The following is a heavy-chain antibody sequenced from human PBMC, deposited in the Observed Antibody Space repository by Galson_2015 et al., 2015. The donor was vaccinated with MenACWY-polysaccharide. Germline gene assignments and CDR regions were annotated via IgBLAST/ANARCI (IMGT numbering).Heavy chain of an antibody. CDR3: VRVRRLVLGHASDCIDP. J-gene: IGHJ5*02. CDR2: ISYDGFKT. V-gene: IGHV3-30*04. Sequence: SLRLSCAASGFTFSNYFMHWVRQAPGKGLDWVAHISYDGFKTYYADSVKGRFTISRDNSKNTLFLQMNSLRVEDTAMYYCVRVRRLVLGHASDCIDPCGQGTTVTGSS. D-gene: IGHD2-15*01. CDR1: GFTFSNYF.